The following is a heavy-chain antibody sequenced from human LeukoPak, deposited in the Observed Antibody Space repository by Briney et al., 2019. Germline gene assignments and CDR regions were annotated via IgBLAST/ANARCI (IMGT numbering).Heavy chain of an antibody. CDR3: ARESNWYFDL. CDR1: GFTFKSYA. CDR2: ISWNSGNI. V-gene: IGHV3-9*01. J-gene: IGHJ2*01. Sequence: GGSLRLSCSASGFTFKSYAMHWVRQAPGKGLEWVSGISWNSGNIGYADSVKGRFTISRDNAKNSLYLQMNSLRPEDTALYYCARESNWYFDLWGRGTLVTVSS.